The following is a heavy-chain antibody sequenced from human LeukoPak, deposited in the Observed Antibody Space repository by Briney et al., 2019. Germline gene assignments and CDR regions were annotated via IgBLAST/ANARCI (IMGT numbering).Heavy chain of an antibody. Sequence: GESLKISCKGSGYSFTSYWITWVRQMPGKGLEWMGRIDPSDSYTNYSPSFQGHVTISAAKSISTAYLQWSSLKASDTAMYYRAITWTAATDDYWGQGTLVTVSS. J-gene: IGHJ4*02. V-gene: IGHV5-10-1*01. CDR1: GYSFTSYW. D-gene: IGHD6-13*01. CDR3: AITWTAATDDY. CDR2: IDPSDSYT.